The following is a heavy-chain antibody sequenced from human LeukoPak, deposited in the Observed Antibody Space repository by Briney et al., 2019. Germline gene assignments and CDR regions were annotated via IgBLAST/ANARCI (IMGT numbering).Heavy chain of an antibody. CDR1: GFSFSTFW. CDR3: SRGLHNFDY. Sequence: PGGSLRLSCAASGFSFSTFWMTWVRQAPGKGLEWVANIKLDGSEEYYVDSVKGRFTISRDNGKNSLYLRMSSLRAEDTAVYYCSRGLHNFDYWGQGTLVTVSS. V-gene: IGHV3-7*04. CDR2: IKLDGSEE. J-gene: IGHJ4*02.